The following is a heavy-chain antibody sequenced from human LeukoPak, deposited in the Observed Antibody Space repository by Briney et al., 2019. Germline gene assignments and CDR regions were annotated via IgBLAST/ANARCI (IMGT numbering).Heavy chain of an antibody. CDR2: FYYSGST. CDR3: SRQQYRSGSTYHIDY. Sequence: SETLSLTCTVSGGSISTSYSWGWIRQPPGKGLEWIGTFYYSGSTYYNPSLKSRVTISVDTSKNQFSLKLSSITAADTAVYYCSRQQYRSGSTYHIDYWGQGTLVTVSS. D-gene: IGHD6-19*01. J-gene: IGHJ4*02. V-gene: IGHV4-39*01. CDR1: GGSISTSYS.